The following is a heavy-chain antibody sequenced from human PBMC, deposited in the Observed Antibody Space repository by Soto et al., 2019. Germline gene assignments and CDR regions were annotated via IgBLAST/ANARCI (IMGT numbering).Heavy chain of an antibody. Sequence: QVQLVQSGAEVKKPGASVKVSCKASGDTFTDYYIHWVRQAPGQGLEWMRTVNPSGGHTTYAQHFLGRMTMTRDTSTSTLYMELTSLTSEDTAVYYCARGGHVVVVTAALDFRGQGTLVTVSS. CDR1: GDTFTDYY. CDR3: ARGGHVVVVTAALDF. CDR2: VNPSGGHT. J-gene: IGHJ4*02. D-gene: IGHD2-21*02. V-gene: IGHV1-46*01.